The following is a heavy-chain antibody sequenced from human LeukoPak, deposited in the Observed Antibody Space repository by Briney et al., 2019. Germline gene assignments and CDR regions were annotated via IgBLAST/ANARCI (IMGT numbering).Heavy chain of an antibody. D-gene: IGHD5-12*01. CDR2: IKQDGSEK. CDR3: VRGPSGYHNT. Sequence: GGSLRLSCAASGFAFSTYWMTWVRQAPGKGLEWVANIKQDGSEKYFMDSVKGRFTISRDNANNSLYLQMNSLRAEDTAVYYCVRGPSGYHNTGGQGTLVTVSS. V-gene: IGHV3-7*01. J-gene: IGHJ4*02. CDR1: GFAFSTYW.